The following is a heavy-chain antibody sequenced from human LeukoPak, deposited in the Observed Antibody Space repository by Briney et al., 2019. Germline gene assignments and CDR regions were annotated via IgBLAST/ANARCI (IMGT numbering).Heavy chain of an antibody. CDR3: ARDGEGGYPVDY. V-gene: IGHV3-74*01. CDR1: GFTFSRYW. D-gene: IGHD3-10*01. Sequence: PGGSLRLSCAASGFTFSRYWMHWVRQAPGKGLVWVSRIDSVGSSTTYADSVKGRFTISRDNVKNTLYLQMNSLRAEDTAVYYCARDGEGGYPVDYWGQGTLVTVSS. J-gene: IGHJ4*02. CDR2: IDSVGSST.